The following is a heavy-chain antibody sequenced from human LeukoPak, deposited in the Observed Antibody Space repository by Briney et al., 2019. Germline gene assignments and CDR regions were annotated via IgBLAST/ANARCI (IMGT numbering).Heavy chain of an antibody. CDR2: INPSGGGT. D-gene: IGHD3-10*01. CDR3: ARALYFYGSGSSQGGLDY. CDR1: GYXFTNYY. V-gene: IGHV1-46*01. J-gene: IGHJ4*02. Sequence: ASVKVSCKASGYXFTNYYIHWVRQAPGQGLDWMGIINPSGGGTTYAQKFQGRVTMTRDTSTSTVYMDLSSLRSEDTAVYYCARALYFYGSGSSQGGLDYWGQGTLVTVSS.